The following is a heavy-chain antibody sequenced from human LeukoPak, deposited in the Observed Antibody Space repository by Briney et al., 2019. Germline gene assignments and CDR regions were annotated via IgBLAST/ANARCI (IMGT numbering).Heavy chain of an antibody. CDR2: IYYSGST. V-gene: IGHV4-30-4*08. Sequence: SQTLSLTCTVSGGSLSSGDYYWSWIRQPPGKGLEWIGYIYYSGSTYYNPSLKSRVTISVDTSKNQFSLKLSSVTAADTAVYYCARVPQFPSFIVVVPAANAFDIWGQGTMVTVSS. CDR1: GGSLSSGDYY. CDR3: ARVPQFPSFIVVVPAANAFDI. D-gene: IGHD2-2*01. J-gene: IGHJ3*02.